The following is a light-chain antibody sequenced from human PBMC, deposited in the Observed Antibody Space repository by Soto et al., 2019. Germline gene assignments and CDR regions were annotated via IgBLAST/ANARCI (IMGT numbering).Light chain of an antibody. CDR3: QHYDASPPIT. J-gene: IGKJ5*01. V-gene: IGKV3-20*01. CDR1: HSVSSNY. Sequence: EVVLTQSPGTLSFSPGERATLSCSASHSVSSNYLAWYQQKPGRAPRLLIYGTSTRATGIPDRFSGSGSGTDFTLTISRLEPDDFAVYFCQHYDASPPITFGQGTRLEIK. CDR2: GTS.